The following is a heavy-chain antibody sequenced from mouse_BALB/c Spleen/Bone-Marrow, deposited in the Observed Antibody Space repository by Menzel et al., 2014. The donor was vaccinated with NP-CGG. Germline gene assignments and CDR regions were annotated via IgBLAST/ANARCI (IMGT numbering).Heavy chain of an antibody. J-gene: IGHJ4*01. V-gene: IGHV1-7*01. D-gene: IGHD2-1*01. Sequence: VQLQQSGAEPAKPGASVKMSCKASGSTFTSYWMHWVKQRPGQGLEWIGYINPSTGYTDYNQKFNDKATLTADKSSSTAYMQLSSLTSKDSAVYYCARGNPLYAMDYWGQGTSVTVSS. CDR1: GSTFTSYW. CDR3: ARGNPLYAMDY. CDR2: INPSTGYT.